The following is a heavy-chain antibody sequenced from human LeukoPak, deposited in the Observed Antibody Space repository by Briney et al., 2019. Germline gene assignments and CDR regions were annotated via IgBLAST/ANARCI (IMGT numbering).Heavy chain of an antibody. Sequence: SETLSLTCAVYGGSFSGYYWSWIRQPPGKGLEWIGEINHSGSTNYNPSLKSRVTISVDTSKNQFSLKLSSVTAADTAVYYCARIAAAGTNYYYYYMDVWGKGTTVTVPS. J-gene: IGHJ6*03. CDR1: GGSFSGYY. V-gene: IGHV4-34*01. CDR2: INHSGST. D-gene: IGHD6-13*01. CDR3: ARIAAAGTNYYYYYMDV.